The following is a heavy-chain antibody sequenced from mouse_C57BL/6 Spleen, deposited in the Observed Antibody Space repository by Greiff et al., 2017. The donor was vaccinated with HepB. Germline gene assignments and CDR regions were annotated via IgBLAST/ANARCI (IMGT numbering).Heavy chain of an antibody. D-gene: IGHD3-3*01. CDR2: INPNNGGT. CDR3: ARLGGQAFAY. V-gene: IGHV1-22*01. J-gene: IGHJ3*01. Sequence: EVKLMESGPELVKPGASVKMSCKASGYTFTDYNMHWVKQSHGKSLEWIGYINPNNGGTSYNQKFKGKATLTVNKSSSTAYMELRSLTSEDSAVYYCARLGGQAFAYWGQGTLVTVSA. CDR1: GYTFTDYN.